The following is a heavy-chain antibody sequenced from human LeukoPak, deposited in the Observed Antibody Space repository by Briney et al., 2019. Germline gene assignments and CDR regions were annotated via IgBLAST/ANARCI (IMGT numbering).Heavy chain of an antibody. J-gene: IGHJ4*02. Sequence: GGSLRLSCVASGFTFSSYWMNWVRQAPGKGLEWVANIKQDGSEKYYVDSVKGRFTISRDNAKNSLYLQMNSLRAEDTAIYYCVGGSDYWGQGTLVTVSS. CDR2: IKQDGSEK. CDR3: VGGSDY. CDR1: GFTFSSYW. D-gene: IGHD5-12*01. V-gene: IGHV3-7*01.